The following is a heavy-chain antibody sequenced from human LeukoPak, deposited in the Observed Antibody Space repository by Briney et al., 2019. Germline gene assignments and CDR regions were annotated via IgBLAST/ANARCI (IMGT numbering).Heavy chain of an antibody. CDR1: GESIISTGYY. V-gene: IGHV4-39*01. Sequence: SETLSLTCTVSGESIISTGYYWVWIRQPPGKGLEWIGHMSYSGNTFYSPSLKSRVTISVDTSKYHFSLKLTSVTAADMSIYYCARHIHYSSMDVWGKGTTVTVS. CDR2: MSYSGNT. J-gene: IGHJ6*03. CDR3: ARHIHYSSMDV.